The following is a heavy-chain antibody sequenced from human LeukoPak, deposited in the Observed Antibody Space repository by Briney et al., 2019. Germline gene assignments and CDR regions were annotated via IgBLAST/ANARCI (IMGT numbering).Heavy chain of an antibody. CDR2: FDPEDGET. J-gene: IGHJ3*02. Sequence: VASVKVSCKVSGYTLTELSMHWVRQAPGKGLEWMGGFDPEDGETIYAQKFQGRVTMTEDTSTDTAYMELSSLRSEDTAVYYCATDTITGTWAFDIWGQGTMVTVSS. CDR3: ATDTITGTWAFDI. D-gene: IGHD1-20*01. V-gene: IGHV1-24*01. CDR1: GYTLTELS.